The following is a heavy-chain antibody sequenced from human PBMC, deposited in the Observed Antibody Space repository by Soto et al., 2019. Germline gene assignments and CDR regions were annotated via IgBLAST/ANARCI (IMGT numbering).Heavy chain of an antibody. CDR2: ISAYNGNT. CDR1: GYTFTSYG. J-gene: IGHJ3*02. CDR3: ARRVISSGWKELDAFDI. D-gene: IGHD6-19*01. Sequence: GASVKVSCKASGYTFTSYGISWVRQAPGQGLEWMGRISAYNGNTNYAQKLQGRVTMTTDTSTSTAYMELRSLRSEDTAVYYCARRVISSGWKELDAFDIWGQGTMVT. V-gene: IGHV1-18*01.